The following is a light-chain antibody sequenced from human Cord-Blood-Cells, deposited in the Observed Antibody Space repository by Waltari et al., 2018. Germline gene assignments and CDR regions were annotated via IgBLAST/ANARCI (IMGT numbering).Light chain of an antibody. CDR1: QSISSW. J-gene: IGKJ3*01. CDR3: QQYNSYSKT. V-gene: IGKV1-5*01. Sequence: DIQMNQSPSTLSASVGDRVTITCRASQSISSWLAWYQQKPGKAPKLLIYDASSLESGIPARFSGSGSGTEFTLTISSLQPDDFATYYCQQYNSYSKTFGPGTKVDIK. CDR2: DAS.